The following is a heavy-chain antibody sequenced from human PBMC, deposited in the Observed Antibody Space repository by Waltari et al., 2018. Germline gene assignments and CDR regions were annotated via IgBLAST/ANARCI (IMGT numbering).Heavy chain of an antibody. Sequence: EVQLLESGGGLVQPGGSLRLSCAASGFTFSSSAMSWVRQAPGKGLEWVSAISGGGGSTYYSDSVKGRFTISRDNSKNTLYLQMNSLRAEDTAVYYCAKDLGGAAAGNGAEYFQHWGQGTLVTVSS. CDR1: GFTFSSSA. CDR2: ISGGGGST. V-gene: IGHV3-23*01. D-gene: IGHD6-13*01. J-gene: IGHJ1*01. CDR3: AKDLGGAAAGNGAEYFQH.